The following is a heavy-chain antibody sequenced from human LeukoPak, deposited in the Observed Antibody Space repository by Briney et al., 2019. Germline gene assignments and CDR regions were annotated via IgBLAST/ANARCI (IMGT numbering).Heavy chain of an antibody. J-gene: IGHJ4*02. Sequence: GGSLRLSCAASGFTFSDYYMSWIRKAPGKGLEWVSYISSSGSTIYYADSVKGRFTISRDNAKNSLYLQMNSLRAEDTAVYYCARDPGEWELLGVFDYWGQGTLVTVSS. CDR3: ARDPGEWELLGVFDY. D-gene: IGHD1-26*01. V-gene: IGHV3-11*01. CDR1: GFTFSDYY. CDR2: ISSSGSTI.